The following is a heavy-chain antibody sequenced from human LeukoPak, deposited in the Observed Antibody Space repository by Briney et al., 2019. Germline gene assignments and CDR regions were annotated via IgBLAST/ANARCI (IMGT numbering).Heavy chain of an antibody. CDR3: ARSCPILDIVATIRARLGGNGFDI. V-gene: IGHV4-39*07. Sequence: AETLCLTCAVSGFSISSSSYYWGWLGQPPGKGLERIGSIYESGSTYDNPSLKSRVTIAVETSKNQFSLKLSSVTAADKAVYYCARSCPILDIVATIRARLGGNGFDIWGQGTMVTVSS. D-gene: IGHD5-12*01. CDR1: GFSISSSSYY. J-gene: IGHJ3*02. CDR2: IYESGST.